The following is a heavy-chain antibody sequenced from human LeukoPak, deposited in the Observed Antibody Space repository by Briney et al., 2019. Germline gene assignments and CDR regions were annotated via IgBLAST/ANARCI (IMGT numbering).Heavy chain of an antibody. D-gene: IGHD3-22*01. J-gene: IGHJ4*02. V-gene: IGHV3-30*02. Sequence: GGSLRLSCAASGFTFSSYGMHWVRQAPGKGLEWVAFIRYDGSNKYYADSVKGRFTISRDNSKNTLYLQMNSLRAEDTAVYYCAKALSYYDSSGYYSPPWVDYWGQGTLVTVSS. CDR1: GFTFSSYG. CDR3: AKALSYYDSSGYYSPPWVDY. CDR2: IRYDGSNK.